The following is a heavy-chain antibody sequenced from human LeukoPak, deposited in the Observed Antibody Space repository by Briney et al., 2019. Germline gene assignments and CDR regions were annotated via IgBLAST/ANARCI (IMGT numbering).Heavy chain of an antibody. Sequence: GGSLRLSCAASGFTFSNALMSWVRQAPGMGLEWVGHIKSKSDGGTTDYAAPVKGRFTISRDDSKNTLYLQMNSLKTEDTAVYYCTRQQLVCDSWGQGTLVTVSS. J-gene: IGHJ4*02. CDR3: TRQQLVCDS. CDR1: GFTFSNAL. V-gene: IGHV3-15*01. CDR2: IKSKSDGGTT. D-gene: IGHD6-13*01.